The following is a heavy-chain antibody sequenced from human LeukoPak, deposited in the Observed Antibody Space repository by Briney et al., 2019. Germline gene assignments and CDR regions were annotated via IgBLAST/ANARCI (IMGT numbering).Heavy chain of an antibody. CDR1: GFAFSSYA. V-gene: IGHV3-64*01. CDR2: ITSNGNSP. D-gene: IGHD2-15*01. CDR3: AREYCSGGDCQYYFDY. Sequence: PGGSLRLSCAASGFAFSSYAMHWVRQAPGQGLEYVSAITSNGNSPYYANSVRGRFTISRDNSKNTLYLQMGSLRVEDMAVYYCAREYCSGGDCQYYFDYWGQGTLATVSS. J-gene: IGHJ4*02.